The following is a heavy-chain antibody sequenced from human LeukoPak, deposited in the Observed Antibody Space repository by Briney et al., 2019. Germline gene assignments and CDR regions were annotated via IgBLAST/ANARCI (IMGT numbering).Heavy chain of an antibody. CDR3: VEGGEQLDFQH. D-gene: IGHD3-16*01. CDR2: IYYSGST. CDR1: GGSISSGGYY. J-gene: IGHJ1*01. Sequence: SETLSLTCTVSGGSISSGGYYWSWIRQPPGKGLEWIGYIYYSGSTNYNPSLKSRVTISVDTSKNQFSLKLSSVTAADTAVYYCVEGGEQLDFQHWGQGTLVTVSS. V-gene: IGHV4-61*08.